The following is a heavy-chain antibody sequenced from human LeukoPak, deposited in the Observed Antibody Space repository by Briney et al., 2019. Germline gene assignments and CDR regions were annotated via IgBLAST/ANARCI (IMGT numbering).Heavy chain of an antibody. Sequence: SETLSLTCTVSGGSISSSSYYWGWIRQPPGKGLEWIGEMNHSGSINCNPSLKSRVTISVDTSKNQFSLKLNSVTAADTAVYYCARLWFGESPLYYYYYGLDVWGQGTTVTVSS. V-gene: IGHV4-39*07. CDR2: MNHSGSI. CDR1: GGSISSSSYY. J-gene: IGHJ6*02. D-gene: IGHD3-10*01. CDR3: ARLWFGESPLYYYYYGLDV.